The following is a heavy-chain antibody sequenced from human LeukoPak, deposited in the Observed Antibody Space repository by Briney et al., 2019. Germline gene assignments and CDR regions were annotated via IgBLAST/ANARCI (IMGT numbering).Heavy chain of an antibody. Sequence: PGASLRLSCAASGFTFSNYAMSWVRQAPGKGLEWVSAITGGGSGIYYADSMKSRLTISRDNSKNTLYLQINGPRAEDTAVYYCAKWGDYDVLTGYYVSDYWGQGTLVTVSS. J-gene: IGHJ4*02. CDR3: AKWGDYDVLTGYYVSDY. CDR1: GFTFSNYA. V-gene: IGHV3-23*01. D-gene: IGHD3-9*01. CDR2: ITGGGSGI.